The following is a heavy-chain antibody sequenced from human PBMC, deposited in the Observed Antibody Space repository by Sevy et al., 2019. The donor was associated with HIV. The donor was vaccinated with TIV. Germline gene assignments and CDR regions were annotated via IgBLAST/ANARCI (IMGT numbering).Heavy chain of an antibody. D-gene: IGHD2-2*01. CDR3: ARKGYCSSTSCSPFDY. CDR1: GGSISSSNW. Sequence: SETLSLTCAVSGGSISSSNWWSWVRQPPGKGLEWIGEIYHSGSTNYNPSLKSRVTISVDKSKNQFSLQLSSVTAADTAVYYCARKGYCSSTSCSPFDYWGQGTLVTVSS. CDR2: IYHSGST. J-gene: IGHJ4*02. V-gene: IGHV4-4*02.